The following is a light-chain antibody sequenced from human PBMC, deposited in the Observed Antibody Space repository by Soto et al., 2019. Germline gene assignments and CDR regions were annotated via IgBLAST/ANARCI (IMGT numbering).Light chain of an antibody. Sequence: EIVMTQSPATLSVSPGERATLSCRASQSVSSDLAWYQQKPGQAPRLLIYGASTRATGIPARFSGSGSGTEFTLTISNLQSEDFAVYYCQQYNNWRTFGQGTKLEMK. CDR2: GAS. J-gene: IGKJ2*01. CDR1: QSVSSD. CDR3: QQYNNWRT. V-gene: IGKV3-15*01.